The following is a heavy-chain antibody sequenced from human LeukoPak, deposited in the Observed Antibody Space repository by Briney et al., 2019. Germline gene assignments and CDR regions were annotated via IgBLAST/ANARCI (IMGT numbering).Heavy chain of an antibody. CDR3: ARLEGQTAMVTD. Sequence: ASVKVSCKASGYTFTSYYIHWVRQAPGQGLEWMGLIIPSGGTTIYAEKFQGRVTMTRDTSTSTVYVELSSLRSEDTAVYYCARLEGQTAMVTDWGRGTLVTVSS. V-gene: IGHV1-46*01. CDR1: GYTFTSYY. J-gene: IGHJ4*02. CDR2: IIPSGGTT. D-gene: IGHD5-18*01.